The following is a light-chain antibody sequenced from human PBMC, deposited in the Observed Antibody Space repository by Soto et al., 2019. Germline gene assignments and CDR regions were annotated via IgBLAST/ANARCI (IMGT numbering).Light chain of an antibody. J-gene: IGKJ1*01. Sequence: EIVMTQSPATLSVSPGERATLSSRASQSVSSNLAWYQQKPGQTPRLLIYGASTRTTGIPARFSGSGSGTEFTLTISSLQSEDFAVYYCQQYNNLPQTFGQGTKVEIK. CDR2: GAS. V-gene: IGKV3-15*01. CDR3: QQYNNLPQT. CDR1: QSVSSN.